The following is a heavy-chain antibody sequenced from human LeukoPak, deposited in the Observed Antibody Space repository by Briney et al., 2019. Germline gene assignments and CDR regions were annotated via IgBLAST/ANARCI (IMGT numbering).Heavy chain of an antibody. CDR2: TLYGGSN. Sequence: SETLSLTCSVSSGSIDNEHWCWVRQPPGKGLEWIGHTLYGGSNKFNPSLKSRVTISVDRSKNQFSLTLISVTAAATAVYYCVSLLFGGAGRGNWGQGSLVTVSS. D-gene: IGHD3-3*01. V-gene: IGHV4-59*12. CDR1: SGSIDNEH. J-gene: IGHJ4*02. CDR3: VSLLFGGAGRGN.